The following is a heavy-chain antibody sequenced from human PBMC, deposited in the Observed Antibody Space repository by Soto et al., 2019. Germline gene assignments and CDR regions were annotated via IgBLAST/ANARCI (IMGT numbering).Heavy chain of an antibody. Sequence: QVQLVQSGAEVKKPGALVKVSCKASGYILTTYYMHWVRQAPGQGLEWVGIIDPSGGSTSYAQKFQGRVTMTRDTSTSTVYMELSSLRSEDTAIYYCARTEQWLVPPFDYWGQGTLVTVSS. D-gene: IGHD6-19*01. CDR3: ARTEQWLVPPFDY. V-gene: IGHV1-46*01. CDR2: IDPSGGST. J-gene: IGHJ4*02. CDR1: GYILTTYY.